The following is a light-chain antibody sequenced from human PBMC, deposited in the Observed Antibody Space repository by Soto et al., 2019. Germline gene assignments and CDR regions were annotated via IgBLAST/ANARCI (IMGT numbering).Light chain of an antibody. CDR3: SSHAGSSAFYV. J-gene: IGLJ1*01. V-gene: IGLV2-14*01. CDR1: SSDVGAYNY. CDR2: EVT. Sequence: SALTQPASVSGSPGQSITISCTGTSSDVGAYNYVSWYQHHPGKVPKLLIHEVTNRPSGVSDRFSGSKSGNTASLTISGLQTEDEADYYCSSHAGSSAFYVFGTGTKVTV.